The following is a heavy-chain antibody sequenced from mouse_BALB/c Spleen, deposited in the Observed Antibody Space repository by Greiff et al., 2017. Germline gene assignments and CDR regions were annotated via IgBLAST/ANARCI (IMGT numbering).Heavy chain of an antibody. CDR1: GFTFSSYA. CDR2: ISSGGST. Sequence: EVQLVESGGGLVKPGGSLKLSCAASGFTFSSYAMSWVRQTPEKSLEWVASISSGGSTYYPDSVKGRFTISRDNARNILYLQMSSLRSEDTAMYYCARAYGYDFDYWGQGTTLTVSS. J-gene: IGHJ2*01. D-gene: IGHD2-2*01. V-gene: IGHV5-6-5*01. CDR3: ARAYGYDFDY.